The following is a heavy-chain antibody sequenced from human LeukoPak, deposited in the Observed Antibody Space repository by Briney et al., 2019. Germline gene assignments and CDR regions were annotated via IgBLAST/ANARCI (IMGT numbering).Heavy chain of an antibody. CDR3: ATIKRGNIYGYFDF. V-gene: IGHV4-59*11. J-gene: IGHJ4*02. Sequence: PSETLSLTCSVSDVSISSHYWSWLRLPPGKGLEWIAYMRDTVNTKDNPSFKSRLTLSADTSKNQFSLRLSSVTAADSAVYYCATIKRGNIYGYFDFWGQGILVTVSS. CDR1: DVSISSHY. CDR2: MRDTVNT. D-gene: IGHD5-18*01.